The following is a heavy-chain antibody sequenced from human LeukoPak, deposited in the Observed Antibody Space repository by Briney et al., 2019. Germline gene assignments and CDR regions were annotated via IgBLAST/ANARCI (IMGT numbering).Heavy chain of an antibody. CDR3: ASGRGDDFDSSGYFFDY. J-gene: IGHJ4*02. V-gene: IGHV4-4*07. CDR2: IHTSGST. D-gene: IGHD3-22*01. Sequence: SDTLSLTCTVSGGSISSYYWSWIRQPAGKGLEWIGRIHTSGSTNYNPSLKSRVTISVDKSKNQFSLKLSSVTAADTAMYFCASGRGDDFDSSGYFFDYSGQGTLVTISS. CDR1: GGSISSYY.